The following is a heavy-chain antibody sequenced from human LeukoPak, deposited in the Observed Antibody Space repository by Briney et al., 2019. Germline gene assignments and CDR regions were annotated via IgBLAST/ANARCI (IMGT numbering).Heavy chain of an antibody. Sequence: ASVKVSCKASGGTFISYAISWVRQAPGQGLEWMGGIIPIFGTANYAQKFQGRVTITADESTSTAYMELSSLRSEDTAVYYCAREGDYGDYNWFDPWGQGTLVTVSS. CDR1: GGTFISYA. CDR3: AREGDYGDYNWFDP. V-gene: IGHV1-69*13. J-gene: IGHJ5*02. CDR2: IIPIFGTA. D-gene: IGHD4-17*01.